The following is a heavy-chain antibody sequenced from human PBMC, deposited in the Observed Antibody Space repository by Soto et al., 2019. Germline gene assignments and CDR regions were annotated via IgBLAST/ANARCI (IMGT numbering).Heavy chain of an antibody. J-gene: IGHJ4*02. Sequence: EVQLVESGGGLVKPGGSLRLSCAASGFTFSSYSMNWVRQAPGKGLEWVSSISSSSSYIYYADSVKGRFTISRDNHKNSLYLQMNGLRDEDTAVYYCARDTFQTTVTTVRGWGQGTLVTVSS. D-gene: IGHD4-17*01. CDR3: ARDTFQTTVTTVRG. CDR1: GFTFSSYS. CDR2: ISSSSSYI. V-gene: IGHV3-21*01.